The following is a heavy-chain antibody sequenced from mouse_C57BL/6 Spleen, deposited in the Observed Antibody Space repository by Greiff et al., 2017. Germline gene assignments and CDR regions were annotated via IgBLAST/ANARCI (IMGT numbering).Heavy chain of an antibody. CDR3: ARGVGQYYFDY. D-gene: IGHD1-1*02. Sequence: QVQLQQSGAELVRPGSSVKLSCKASGYTFTSYWMHWVKQRPIQGLEWIGNIDPSDSETHYNQKFKDKATLTVDKSSSTAYMQLSSLTSEDSAVYYCARGVGQYYFDYWGQGTTLTVSS. CDR2: IDPSDSET. V-gene: IGHV1-52*01. CDR1: GYTFTSYW. J-gene: IGHJ2*01.